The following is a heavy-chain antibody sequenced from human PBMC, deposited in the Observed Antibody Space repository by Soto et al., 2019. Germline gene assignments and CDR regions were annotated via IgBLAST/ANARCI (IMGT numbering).Heavy chain of an antibody. CDR1: GFIFSSYW. Sequence: LRLSCAASGFIFSSYWMSWVRQAPGQGLEWVANIKQDGSEKNYVDSVKGRFTISRDNAKNSLYLQMNSLRAEDTAVYYCVPGFDYWGQGTLVTVSS. J-gene: IGHJ4*02. V-gene: IGHV3-7*01. CDR3: VPGFDY. CDR2: IKQDGSEK.